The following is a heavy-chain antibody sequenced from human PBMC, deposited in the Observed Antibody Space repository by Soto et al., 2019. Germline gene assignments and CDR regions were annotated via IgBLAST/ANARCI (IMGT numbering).Heavy chain of an antibody. CDR2: IYSGGST. CDR1: GFTFSDYY. D-gene: IGHD3-9*01. CDR3: AREGHVLRYFDWLSPDYYYYGMDV. J-gene: IGHJ6*02. Sequence: GSLRLSCAASGFTFSDYYMSWVRQAPGKGLEWVSVIYSGGSTYYADSVKGRFTISRDNSKNTLYLQMNSLRAEDTAVYYCAREGHVLRYFDWLSPDYYYYGMDVWGQGTTVTVSS. V-gene: IGHV3-66*01.